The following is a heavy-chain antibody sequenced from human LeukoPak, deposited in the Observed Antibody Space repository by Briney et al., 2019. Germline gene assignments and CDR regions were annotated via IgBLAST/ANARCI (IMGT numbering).Heavy chain of an antibody. CDR1: GGSISSGSYY. CDR3: ARFSYDSSGYYGSNY. J-gene: IGHJ4*02. CDR2: IYTSGST. V-gene: IGHV4-61*02. Sequence: SETLSLTCTVSGGSISSGSYYWSWIRQPAGKGLEWIGRIYTSGSTNYNPSLKSRVTISVDTSKNQFSLKLSSVTAADTAVYYCARFSYDSSGYYGSNYRGQGTLVTVSS. D-gene: IGHD3-22*01.